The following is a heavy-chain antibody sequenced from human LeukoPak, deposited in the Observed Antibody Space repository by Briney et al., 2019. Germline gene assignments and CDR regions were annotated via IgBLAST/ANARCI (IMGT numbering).Heavy chain of an antibody. V-gene: IGHV4-59*01. CDR2: IYYSGST. Sequence: SSETLSLTCTVSGRSISCYYWSWIRKPPGKGLEWIGYIYYSGSTNYNPSLKSRVTISVDTSKNQFSLKLSSVPAADTAVYYCARDHTYYDILTGYSFGAFDIWGQGTMVTVSS. CDR3: ARDHTYYDILTGYSFGAFDI. CDR1: GRSISCYY. J-gene: IGHJ3*02. D-gene: IGHD3-9*01.